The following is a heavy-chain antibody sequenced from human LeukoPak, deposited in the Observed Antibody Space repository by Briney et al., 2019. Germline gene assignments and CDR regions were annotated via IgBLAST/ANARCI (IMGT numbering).Heavy chain of an antibody. D-gene: IGHD3-10*02. V-gene: IGHV4-4*09. Sequence: SETLSLTCTVPGVSISSYYWSWIRQPPGKGLEWIGYIYTSGSTNHNPSLKSRVTISVDTSKNQFSLKLSSVTAADTAVYYCARHVSTSESENFDYWGQGTLVTVSS. CDR3: ARHVSTSESENFDY. CDR2: IYTSGST. J-gene: IGHJ4*02. CDR1: GVSISSYY.